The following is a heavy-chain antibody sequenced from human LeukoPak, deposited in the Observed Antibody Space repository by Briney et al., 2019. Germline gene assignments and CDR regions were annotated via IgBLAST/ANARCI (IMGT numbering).Heavy chain of an antibody. Sequence: SETLSLTCTVSGGSISSDYWSWIRQPAGKGLEWIGRLHTTGSTNYNPSLKSRVTMSLDTSKKQFSLKLSSVTAADTAVFYCAGASAAAGYFHLWGRGTLVTVSS. J-gene: IGHJ2*01. CDR1: GGSISSDY. CDR2: LHTTGST. V-gene: IGHV4-4*07. CDR3: AGASAAAGYFHL. D-gene: IGHD2-2*01.